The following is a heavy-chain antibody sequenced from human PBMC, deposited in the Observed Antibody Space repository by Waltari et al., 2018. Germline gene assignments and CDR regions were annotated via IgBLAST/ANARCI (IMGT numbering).Heavy chain of an antibody. V-gene: IGHV4-59*01. CDR2: IHYSGST. J-gene: IGHJ3*02. Sequence: QVQLQESGPGLVKPSETLSLTCTVSGGSISRNYWTWIRQPPGTGLEWIGHIHYSGSTNYNPSLKSRVTISVDTSKKQFSLKLSSVTAADTAVYYCARDQGYCSGGSCYHLMGIWGRGTMVTVSS. CDR3: ARDQGYCSGGSCYHLMGI. CDR1: GGSISRNY. D-gene: IGHD2-15*01.